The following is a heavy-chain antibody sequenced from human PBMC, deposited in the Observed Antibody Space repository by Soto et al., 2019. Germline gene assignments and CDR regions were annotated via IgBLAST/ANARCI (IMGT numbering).Heavy chain of an antibody. Sequence: ASVKVSCKASGGTFSSYAISWVRQAPGQGLEWMGWIIPIFGTANYAQKFQGRVTITADESTSTAYMELSSLRSEDTAVYYCETDRNTYYDFWSGYYKGDAFDIWGQGTMVTVSS. D-gene: IGHD3-3*01. CDR1: GGTFSSYA. J-gene: IGHJ3*02. CDR3: ETDRNTYYDFWSGYYKGDAFDI. CDR2: IIPIFGTA. V-gene: IGHV1-69*13.